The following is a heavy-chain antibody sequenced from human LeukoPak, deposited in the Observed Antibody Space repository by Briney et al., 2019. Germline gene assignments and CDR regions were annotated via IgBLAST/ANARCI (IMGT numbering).Heavy chain of an antibody. CDR1: GYTFTSYY. CDR3: ARDPMIVVAMGGAFDI. J-gene: IGHJ3*02. D-gene: IGHD3-22*01. V-gene: IGHV1-46*01. Sequence: ASVTVSCKASGYTFTSYYMHWVRQAPGQGLEWMGIINPSGGSTSYAQRFQGRVTMTRDMSTSTVYMELSSLRSEDTAVYYCARDPMIVVAMGGAFDIWGQGTMVTVSS. CDR2: INPSGGST.